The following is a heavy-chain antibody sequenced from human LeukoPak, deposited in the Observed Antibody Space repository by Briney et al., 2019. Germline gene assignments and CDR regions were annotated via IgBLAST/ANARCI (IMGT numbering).Heavy chain of an antibody. V-gene: IGHV3-30*02. CDR2: IRYDGSNK. CDR1: GFTFSSYG. J-gene: IGHJ4*02. Sequence: GGSLRLSCAASGFTFSSYGMHWVRQAPGKGLEWVAFIRYDGSNKYYADSVKGRFTISRDNSKNTLYLQMNSLRAEDTAVYYCAKGSEVWFGELIDYWGQGTLVTVSS. D-gene: IGHD3-10*01. CDR3: AKGSEVWFGELIDY.